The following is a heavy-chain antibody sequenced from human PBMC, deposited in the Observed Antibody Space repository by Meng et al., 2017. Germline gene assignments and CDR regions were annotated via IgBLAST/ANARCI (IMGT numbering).Heavy chain of an antibody. D-gene: IGHD1-26*01. Sequence: QIRLKQSGPGLVKPSQTLSLICAISGDSVSSNSAAWNWIRQSPSRGLEWLGRAYYRSKWYHDYAESVKSRISIDPDTSKNQFSLQLRSVTPEDSAVYYCARGSYSFDSWGQRTLVTASS. CDR1: GDSVSSNSAA. J-gene: IGHJ4*02. CDR3: ARGSYSFDS. V-gene: IGHV6-1*01. CDR2: AYYRSKWYH.